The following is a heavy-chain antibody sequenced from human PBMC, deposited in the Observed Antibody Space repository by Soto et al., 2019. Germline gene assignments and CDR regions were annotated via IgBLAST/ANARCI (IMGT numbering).Heavy chain of an antibody. Sequence: QVQLVESGGGVVQPGRSLRLSCAASGFTFSTYAMHWVRQAPGKGLEWVAVISYDGINKYYADSVKGRFTISRDNSKSTLYLQMNSLRAEDTAVFYCARDSSTLAFCGGDCSTFDYWGQGTLVTVSS. D-gene: IGHD2-21*02. V-gene: IGHV3-30-3*01. CDR1: GFTFSTYA. CDR3: ARDSSTLAFCGGDCSTFDY. CDR2: ISYDGINK. J-gene: IGHJ4*02.